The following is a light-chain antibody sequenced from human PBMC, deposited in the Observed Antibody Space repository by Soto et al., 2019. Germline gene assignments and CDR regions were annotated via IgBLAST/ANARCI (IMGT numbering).Light chain of an antibody. Sequence: QSVLTQPPSVSGAPGQRVTISCTGSSSNIGAGYDIHWYQQLPGTAPKVLIYSYSNRPSGVPDRFSGSKSGTSASLAIAGLQAEDEADYYCQSYDTSLRVVFGGGTKLTAL. V-gene: IGLV1-40*01. J-gene: IGLJ2*01. CDR2: SYS. CDR3: QSYDTSLRVV. CDR1: SSNIGAGYD.